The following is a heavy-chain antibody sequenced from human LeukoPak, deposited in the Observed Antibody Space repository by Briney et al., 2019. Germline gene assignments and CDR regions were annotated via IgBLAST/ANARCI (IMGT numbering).Heavy chain of an antibody. J-gene: IGHJ6*02. V-gene: IGHV1-2*04. CDR3: ARVPRGSRASGYYYGMDV. Sequence: ASVKVSCKASGYTFTGYYMHWVRQAPGQGLEWMGWINPNSGGTNYAQKFQGWVTMTRDTSISTAYMELSRLRSDDTAVYYCARVPRGSRASGYYYGMDVWGQGTTVTASS. CDR1: GYTFTGYY. CDR2: INPNSGGT. D-gene: IGHD3-10*01.